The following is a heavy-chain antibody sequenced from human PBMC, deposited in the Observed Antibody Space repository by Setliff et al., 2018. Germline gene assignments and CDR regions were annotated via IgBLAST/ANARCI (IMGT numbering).Heavy chain of an antibody. Sequence: GGSLRLSCAASGFTFSRYWMSWVRQAPGKGLEWVANIKQDGSEKYYVDAVKGRFTISRDNAKNSLYLQMNSLRAEDTAVYYCARDGGEYWGQGTLVTVSS. J-gene: IGHJ4*02. V-gene: IGHV3-7*01. CDR1: GFTFSRYW. D-gene: IGHD3-16*01. CDR2: IKQDGSEK. CDR3: ARDGGEY.